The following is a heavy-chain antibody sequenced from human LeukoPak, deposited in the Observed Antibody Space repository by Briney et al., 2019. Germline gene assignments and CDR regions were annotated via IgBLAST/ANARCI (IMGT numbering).Heavy chain of an antibody. CDR1: GFTFSRYS. CDR3: VRDVGGTDY. Sequence: GGSLRLSCAASGFTFSRYSMNWVRQAPGKGLEWISYISSSSTTTIYYADSVKGRFTISRDNAKNSLYLQMNSLRAEDTAVYYCVRDVGGTDYWGQGTLVTVSS. CDR2: ISSSSTTTI. D-gene: IGHD3-16*01. V-gene: IGHV3-48*01. J-gene: IGHJ4*02.